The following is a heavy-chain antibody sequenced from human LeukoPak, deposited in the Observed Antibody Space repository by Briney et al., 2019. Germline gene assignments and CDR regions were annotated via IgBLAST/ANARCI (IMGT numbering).Heavy chain of an antibody. V-gene: IGHV3-30*04. Sequence: GGSLRLSCAASGFSFSYFAMYWVRQAPGKGLEWVALTSYDGSYNYYTDSVKGRFSVSRDNSKNTLYLQMNSLRAEDTAVYYCAKALYYYDSSGILAWGQGTLVTVSS. CDR2: TSYDGSYN. CDR3: AKALYYYDSSGILA. D-gene: IGHD3-22*01. CDR1: GFSFSYFA. J-gene: IGHJ5*02.